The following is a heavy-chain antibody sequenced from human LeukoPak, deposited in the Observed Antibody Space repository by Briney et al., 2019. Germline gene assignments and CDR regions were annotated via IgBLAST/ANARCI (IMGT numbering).Heavy chain of an antibody. D-gene: IGHD6-6*01. J-gene: IGHJ6*02. Sequence: GGSLRLSCAASEFTFSSYAMSWVRQAPGRGPEWVSAITGSGDSGDRTYYADSVKGRFTISRDNSKNTLYLQMNSLRAEDTAVYYCARDGRAPEYSSSSQRKKSNYGMDVWGQGTTVTVSS. CDR2: ITGSGDSGDRT. V-gene: IGHV3-23*01. CDR1: EFTFSSYA. CDR3: ARDGRAPEYSSSSQRKKSNYGMDV.